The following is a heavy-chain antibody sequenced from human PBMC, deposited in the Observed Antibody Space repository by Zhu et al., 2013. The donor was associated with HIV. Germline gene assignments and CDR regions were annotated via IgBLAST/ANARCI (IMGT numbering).Heavy chain of an antibody. Sequence: QVQLVQSGAEVKKPGASVRVSCKASGYTFTSYYIYWVRQALGQGLEWMGIINPSGGSTTYAQKFQGRVTMTRDTSTSTVYMDLSSLRSEDTAVYYCTRDSGRGGSYYYYYGMDVWGQGTTVTVSS. CDR2: INPSGGST. CDR1: GYTFTSYY. CDR3: TRDSGRGGSYYYYYGMDV. V-gene: IGHV1-46*01. D-gene: IGHD1-26*01. J-gene: IGHJ6*02.